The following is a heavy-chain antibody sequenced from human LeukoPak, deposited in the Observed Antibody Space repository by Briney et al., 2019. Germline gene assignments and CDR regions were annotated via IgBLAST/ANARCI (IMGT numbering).Heavy chain of an antibody. D-gene: IGHD3-10*01. CDR3: ARDKPTEEFSADY. Sequence: GGSLRLSCAASGFTFDDYAMHWVRQAPGKGLEWVSGISWNSGSIGYADSVKGRFTISRDNAKNSLYLQMNSLRAEDTAVYYCARDKPTEEFSADYWGQGTLVTVSS. V-gene: IGHV3-9*01. CDR2: ISWNSGSI. CDR1: GFTFDDYA. J-gene: IGHJ4*02.